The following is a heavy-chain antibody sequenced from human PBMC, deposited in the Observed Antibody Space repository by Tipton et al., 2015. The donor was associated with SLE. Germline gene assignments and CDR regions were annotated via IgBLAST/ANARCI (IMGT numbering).Heavy chain of an antibody. D-gene: IGHD6-13*01. CDR2: IYHSGST. CDR1: GGSISSGSYY. CDR3: ARAEFSSNWYMYWHFDL. V-gene: IGHV4-39*02. Sequence: TLSLTCTVSGGSISSGSYYWTWIRHYPGKGLEWIGNIYHSGSTYYNPSLKSRVTISRDTSGNHFSLNLNSVTATDTAVYYCARAEFSSNWYMYWHFDLWGRGTLVTVSS. J-gene: IGHJ2*01.